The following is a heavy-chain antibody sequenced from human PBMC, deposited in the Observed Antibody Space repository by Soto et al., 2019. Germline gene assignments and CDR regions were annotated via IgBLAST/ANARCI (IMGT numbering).Heavy chain of an antibody. CDR3: AREGRGYYGSGSLDV. CDR2: IKQDGSEK. D-gene: IGHD3-10*01. J-gene: IGHJ6*04. V-gene: IGHV3-7*01. CDR1: GFTFSGYW. Sequence: GGSLRLSCAASGFTFSGYWMSWVRQAPGKGLEWVANIKQDGSEKYYVDSVKGRFTISRDNAKNALYLQMNGLTGEDTAVYYCAREGRGYYGSGSLDVWGKGTTVTVSS.